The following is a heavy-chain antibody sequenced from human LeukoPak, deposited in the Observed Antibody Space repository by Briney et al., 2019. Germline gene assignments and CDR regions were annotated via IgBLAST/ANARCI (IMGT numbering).Heavy chain of an antibody. D-gene: IGHD2-2*01. CDR1: GYSFTSYW. CDR3: ARLQNVVIPVASSNWFDP. V-gene: IGHV5-51*01. Sequence: GESLKISCKGSGYSFTSYWIGWVRQMPGKGLEWMGIIYPGDSDTRYSPSFQGQVTISADKSISTAYLQWSSLKASDTAMYYCARLQNVVIPVASSNWFDPWGQGTLVTVSS. J-gene: IGHJ5*02. CDR2: IYPGDSDT.